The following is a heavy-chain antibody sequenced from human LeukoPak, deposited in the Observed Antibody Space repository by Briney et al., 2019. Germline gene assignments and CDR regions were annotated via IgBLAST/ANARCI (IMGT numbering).Heavy chain of an antibody. D-gene: IGHD1-26*01. CDR1: GFTFSSHS. CDR3: AGGPLSGSYYYYYMDV. CDR2: ISSRSSFI. J-gene: IGHJ6*03. V-gene: IGHV3-21*01. Sequence: GGSLRLSCAASGFTFSSHSMNWIRQAPGKGLEWVSSISSRSSFIYYADSVKGRFTISRDNAKNSLYLQMNSLRAEDTAVYYCAGGPLSGSYYYYYMDVWGKGTTVTVSS.